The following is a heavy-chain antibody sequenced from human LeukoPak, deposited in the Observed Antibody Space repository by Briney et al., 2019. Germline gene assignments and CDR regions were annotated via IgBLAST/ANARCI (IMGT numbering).Heavy chain of an antibody. CDR1: GFTFSNHW. D-gene: IGHD3-9*01. J-gene: IGHJ4*02. CDR2: ISYDGSNK. Sequence: GGSLRLSCAASGFTFSNHWMSWVRQAPGKGLEWVAVISYDGSNKYHADSVKGRFTISRDNSKNTLYLQMNSLRAEDTAVYCCAKVLRYFDWLLDGFDYWGQGTLVTVSS. CDR3: AKVLRYFDWLLDGFDY. V-gene: IGHV3-30*18.